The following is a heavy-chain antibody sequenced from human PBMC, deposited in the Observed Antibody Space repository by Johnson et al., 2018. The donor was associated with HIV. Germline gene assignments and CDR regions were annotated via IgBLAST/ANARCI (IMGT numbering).Heavy chain of an antibody. CDR3: AKAESNYGRAFDI. J-gene: IGHJ3*02. Sequence: QMQLVESGGGVVQPGGSLRLSCAASGFTFSSFGMHWVRQAPGKGLEWVAFIRFDGSTKNYADSVKGRFTISRDNSKNMLYLQMTSLRAEDTAVYFCAKAESNYGRAFDIWGQGTMVTVSS. V-gene: IGHV3-30*02. CDR2: IRFDGSTK. D-gene: IGHD5-24*01. CDR1: GFTFSSFG.